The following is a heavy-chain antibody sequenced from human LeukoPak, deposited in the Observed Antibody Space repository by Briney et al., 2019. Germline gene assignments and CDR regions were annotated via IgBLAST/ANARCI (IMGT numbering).Heavy chain of an antibody. CDR1: GFTFSNYA. V-gene: IGHV3-30-3*01. CDR2: ISYDGSSK. CDR3: ATDTNAYNWNYAGFDY. J-gene: IGHJ4*02. D-gene: IGHD1-7*01. Sequence: PGGSLRLSCAASGFTFSNYAILWVRQAPGKGLEWVAVISYDGSSKNFADSVKGRFTISRDNSKNTLYLQMNSLRAEDTAVYYCATDTNAYNWNYAGFDYWGQGTLVTVSS.